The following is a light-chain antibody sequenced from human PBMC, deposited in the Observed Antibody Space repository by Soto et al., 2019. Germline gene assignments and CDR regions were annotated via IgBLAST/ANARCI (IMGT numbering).Light chain of an antibody. V-gene: IGKV3-20*01. CDR2: DAS. CDR3: QQYLNSPRT. CDR1: QTVRNNY. Sequence: EFVLTQSPGTLSLSPGERATLSCRASQTVRNNYLAWYQQKPGQAPRLLIYDASSRATGIPDRFSGGGSGTDFTLTISRLEPEDVAVYYCQQYLNSPRTFGQGTKVDIK. J-gene: IGKJ1*01.